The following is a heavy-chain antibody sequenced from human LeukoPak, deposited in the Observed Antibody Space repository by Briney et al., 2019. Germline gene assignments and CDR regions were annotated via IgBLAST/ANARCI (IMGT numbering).Heavy chain of an antibody. V-gene: IGHV4-30-4*08. CDR2: IYYSGST. J-gene: IGHJ6*02. Sequence: PSETLSLTCAVYGGSFSGYYWSWIRQPPGKGLEWIGYIYYSGSTYYNPSLKSRVTISVDTSKNQFSLKLSSVTAADTAVYYCARSALGSLDVWGQGTTVTVSS. CDR3: ARSALGSLDV. D-gene: IGHD3-10*01. CDR1: GGSFSGYY.